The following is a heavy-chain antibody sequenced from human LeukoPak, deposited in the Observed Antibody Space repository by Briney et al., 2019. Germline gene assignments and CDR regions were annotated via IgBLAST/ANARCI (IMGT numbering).Heavy chain of an antibody. D-gene: IGHD3-3*01. J-gene: IGHJ3*02. Sequence: GSLRLSCAASGFTFSSYVMHWVRQPPGKGLEWIGSIYYSGSTYYNLSLKSRVTISVDTSKNQFSLKLSSVTAADTAVYYCASRTIQSIGGRRGDTFDIWGQGTKVTVSS. CDR1: GFTFSSYVMH. CDR3: ASRTIQSIGGRRGDTFDI. V-gene: IGHV4-39*01. CDR2: IYYSGST.